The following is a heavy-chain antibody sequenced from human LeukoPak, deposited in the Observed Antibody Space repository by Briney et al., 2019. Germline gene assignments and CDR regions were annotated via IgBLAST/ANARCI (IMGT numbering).Heavy chain of an antibody. Sequence: PSGTLSLTCAVSGGSISSSNWWSWVRQPPGKGLEWIGEIYHSGSTNYNPSLKSRVTISVDKSKNQFSLKLSSVTAADTAVYYCASSPGIAAAASFDYWGQGTLVTVSS. CDR3: ASSPGIAAAASFDY. V-gene: IGHV4-4*02. J-gene: IGHJ4*02. CDR2: IYHSGST. D-gene: IGHD6-13*01. CDR1: GGSISSSNW.